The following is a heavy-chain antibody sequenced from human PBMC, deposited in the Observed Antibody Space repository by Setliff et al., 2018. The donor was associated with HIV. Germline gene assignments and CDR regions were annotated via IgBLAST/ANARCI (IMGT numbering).Heavy chain of an antibody. Sequence: SETPSLTCAVFGGSFTDYYWIWIRQPPGKGLEWIGEINHSGSTHYNPSLKSRFIISVDTSKNQFSLKVNSMTAADTAVYYCARGARLLAAYSDRWDYFYMAVWGKGTTVTVSS. CDR1: GGSFTDYY. CDR3: ARGARLLAAYSDRWDYFYMAV. CDR2: INHSGST. D-gene: IGHD1-26*01. J-gene: IGHJ6*03. V-gene: IGHV4-34*01.